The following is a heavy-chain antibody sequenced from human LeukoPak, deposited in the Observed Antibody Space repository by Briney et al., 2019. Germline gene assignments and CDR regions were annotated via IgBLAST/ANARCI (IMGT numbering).Heavy chain of an antibody. V-gene: IGHV1-18*01. Sequence: GASVKVSCKASGCTFTSYGTSWVRQAPGQGLEWMGWISAYNGNTNYAQKLQGRVTMTTDTSTSTAYMELRSLRSDDTAVYYCARDFSENTAMVTGDYWGQGTLVTVSS. D-gene: IGHD5-18*01. CDR3: ARDFSENTAMVTGDY. CDR1: GCTFTSYG. CDR2: ISAYNGNT. J-gene: IGHJ4*02.